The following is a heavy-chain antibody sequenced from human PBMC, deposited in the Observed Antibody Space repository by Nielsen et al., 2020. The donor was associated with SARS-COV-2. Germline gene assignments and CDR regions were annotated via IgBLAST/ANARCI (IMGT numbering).Heavy chain of an antibody. CDR3: TRESLCSGMSRYSFDS. V-gene: IGHV3-30*04. CDR2: VSTEGGTT. D-gene: IGHD3-10*02. Sequence: GESLKISCEASGFTFSTYAMHWVRQAPGKGLEWVAVVSTEGGTTYYADSVKGRFTIARDNSQNTLYLHMTSLRADDTAVYFCTRESLCSGMSRYSFDSWGQGTLLTVSS. J-gene: IGHJ4*02. CDR1: GFTFSTYA.